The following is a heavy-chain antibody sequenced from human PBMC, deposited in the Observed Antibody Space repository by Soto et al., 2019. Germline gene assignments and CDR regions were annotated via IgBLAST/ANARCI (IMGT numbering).Heavy chain of an antibody. J-gene: IGHJ6*04. V-gene: IGHV3-74*01. CDR1: GFTFSGRT. Sequence: EVQLVESGGGLVQPGGSLRLSCAASGFTFSGRTMHWVRQAPGKGLVWVSGIDNAATDSTYADSVKGRFTSSRDNAKNTLYLQMNSLRVEDTALYYCARGWFGPDVWGKGTTVTVSS. CDR2: IDNAATDS. D-gene: IGHD3-10*01. CDR3: ARGWFGPDV.